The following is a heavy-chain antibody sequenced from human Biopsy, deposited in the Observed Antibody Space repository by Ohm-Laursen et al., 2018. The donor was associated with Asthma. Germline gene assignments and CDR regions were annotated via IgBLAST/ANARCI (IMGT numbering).Heavy chain of an antibody. J-gene: IGHJ5*02. V-gene: IGHV3-23*01. D-gene: IGHD4-17*01. Sequence: SLRLSCSASGFTFSDYPMTWVRQAPGKGLEWVSVISSGGGTIDYADSVKGRFTISRNISTNTVYLQMDSLSADDTAVYYCAKVGHGYGDYVGYLDPWGQGTLVTVSS. CDR2: ISSGGGTI. CDR3: AKVGHGYGDYVGYLDP. CDR1: GFTFSDYP.